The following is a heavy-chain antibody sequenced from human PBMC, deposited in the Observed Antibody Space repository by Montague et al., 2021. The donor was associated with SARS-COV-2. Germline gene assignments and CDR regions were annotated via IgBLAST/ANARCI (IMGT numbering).Heavy chain of an antibody. CDR2: IYYSGST. Sequence: SETLSLTCTVSGGSISSGSYYWSWIRQPPGKGLEWIGYIYYSGSTNYNPSLKSRVTISVDTSKNQFSLKLTSVTAANTAVYYCTRLLHGFNRHYFDYWGQRTLVTVSS. CDR3: TRLLHGFNRHYFDY. J-gene: IGHJ4*02. CDR1: GGSISSGSYY. V-gene: IGHV4-61*01. D-gene: IGHD5-24*01.